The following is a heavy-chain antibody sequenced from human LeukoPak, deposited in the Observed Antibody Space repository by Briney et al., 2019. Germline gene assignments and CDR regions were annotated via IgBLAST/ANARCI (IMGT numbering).Heavy chain of an antibody. CDR2: IKQDGSEK. J-gene: IGHJ4*02. D-gene: IGHD6-19*01. Sequence: GGSLRLSCAASGFSFSNYQMSWVRQAPGKGLEWVANIKQDGSEKFYVDSVKGRFTISRDNAKNSLYLQMNSLRAEDTALYYCARDISSSGWYPPIGYWGQGTLVTVSS. CDR3: ARDISSSGWYPPIGY. V-gene: IGHV3-7*03. CDR1: GFSFSNYQ.